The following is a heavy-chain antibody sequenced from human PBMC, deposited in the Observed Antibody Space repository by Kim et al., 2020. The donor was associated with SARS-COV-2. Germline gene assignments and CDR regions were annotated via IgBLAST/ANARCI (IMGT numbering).Heavy chain of an antibody. V-gene: IGHV3-74*01. CDR2: INGDGSRT. D-gene: IGHD3-10*01. J-gene: IGHJ4*02. CDR1: GFRFGGTW. Sequence: GGSLRLSCAASGFRFGGTWLHWVRQTPGKGLVWVSTINGDGSRTFYADFVKCRFTISRDDTKNTLHLQMNSLRDEDTAVYYCADIYYMALDWGQGSLVTV. CDR3: ADIYYMALD.